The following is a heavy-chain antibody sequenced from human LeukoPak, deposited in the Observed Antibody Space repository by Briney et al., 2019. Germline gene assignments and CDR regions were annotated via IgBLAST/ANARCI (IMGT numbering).Heavy chain of an antibody. D-gene: IGHD5-12*01. CDR1: GGSISSSNW. Sequence: SSEALSLTCAVSGGSISSSNWWSWVRPPPGKGLEWIGEIYHSGSTNYNPSLKSRVTISVDKSKNQFSLKLSSVTAADTAVYYCASARSGYSGYDWSIYYYYYMDVWGKGTTVTISS. CDR3: ASARSGYSGYDWSIYYYYYMDV. V-gene: IGHV4-4*02. CDR2: IYHSGST. J-gene: IGHJ6*03.